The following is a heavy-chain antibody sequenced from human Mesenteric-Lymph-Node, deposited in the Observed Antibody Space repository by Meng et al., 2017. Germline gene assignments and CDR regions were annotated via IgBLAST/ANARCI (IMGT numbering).Heavy chain of an antibody. CDR3: AKDQPDYGDYQEDY. J-gene: IGHJ4*02. CDR1: GFTFTDFG. CDR2: ISGSRGST. D-gene: IGHD4-17*01. V-gene: IGHV3-23*01. Sequence: EVQLLESGGGLVQPGGSLILSCAASGFTFTDFGMSWVSQAPGKGLEWVSTISGSRGSTYYADSVKGRFTISRDNSKNTLYLQMNSLRAEDTAVYYCAKDQPDYGDYQEDYWGQGALVTVSS.